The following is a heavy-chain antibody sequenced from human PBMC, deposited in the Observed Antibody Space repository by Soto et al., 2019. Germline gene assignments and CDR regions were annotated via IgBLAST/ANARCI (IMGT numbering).Heavy chain of an antibody. D-gene: IGHD1-26*01. V-gene: IGHV1-69*06. J-gene: IGHJ4*02. CDR2: IIPILGTI. CDR1: GRTFLISA. CDR3: SGGKGWEQPSNHYYFDY. Sequence: QVQLVQSGAEVQTPGSSVRVSCKTAGRTFLISAIAWVRQAPGQGLEWMGGIIPILGTIHIAQNFQGRVNLSPDRTSRSAYNGLANLKSEDTATNFRSGGKGWEQPSNHYYFDYWGQGSQVIVSS.